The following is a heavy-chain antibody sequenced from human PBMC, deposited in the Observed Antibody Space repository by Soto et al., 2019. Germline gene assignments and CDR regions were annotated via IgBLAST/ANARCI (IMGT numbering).Heavy chain of an antibody. Sequence: GRPLRLSRAASGGTCNIAGLSWVRQAQRKGLEWVGRIKNNADGGTTDNAAPVKERFTISRDDSKSTLYLQMNSLKTEDTAMYYCTSMNDRDAFDIWGPGTMVTVSS. D-gene: IGHD1-1*01. V-gene: IGHV3-15*01. J-gene: IGHJ3*02. CDR3: TSMNDRDAFDI. CDR1: GGTCNIAG. CDR2: IKNNADGGTT.